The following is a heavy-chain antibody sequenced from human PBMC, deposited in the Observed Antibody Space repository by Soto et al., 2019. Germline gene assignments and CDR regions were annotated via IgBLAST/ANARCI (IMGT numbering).Heavy chain of an antibody. Sequence: PGGSLRLSCAASGFTFINYDMHWVRQAPGKGLEYVSAINNNGVITYYANSVKGRFTISRDNSRNTLYLQVGSLRADDTALYYCARWLSLTGLDSWGQGTLVTVSS. CDR2: INNNGVIT. CDR3: ARWLSLTGLDS. V-gene: IGHV3-64*01. J-gene: IGHJ5*01. CDR1: GFTFINYD. D-gene: IGHD3-16*01.